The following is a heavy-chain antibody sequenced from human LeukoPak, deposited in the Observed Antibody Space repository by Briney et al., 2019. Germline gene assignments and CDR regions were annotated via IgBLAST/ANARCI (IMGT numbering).Heavy chain of an antibody. Sequence: PSETLSLTCTVSGGSISSYYWSWIRQPPGKGLEWIGYIYYSGSTNYSPSLKSRVTISVDTSKNQFSLKLSSVTAADTAVYYCARGEYSSGWYGNYYYYGMDVWGQGTTVTVSS. CDR3: ARGEYSSGWYGNYYYYGMDV. D-gene: IGHD6-19*01. J-gene: IGHJ6*02. V-gene: IGHV4-59*01. CDR2: IYYSGST. CDR1: GGSISSYY.